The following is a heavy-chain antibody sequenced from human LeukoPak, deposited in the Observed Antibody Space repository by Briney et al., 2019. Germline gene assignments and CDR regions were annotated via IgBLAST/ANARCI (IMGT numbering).Heavy chain of an antibody. V-gene: IGHV1-18*01. CDR2: ISAYNGNT. Sequence: ASVKVSCKASGYTFTSYGISWVRQAPGQGLEWMGWISAYNGNTNYAQKLQGRVTMTTDTSTSTAYMELRSLRSDDTAVYYCARVVYYDSSGYYSDYWGQGTLVTVSS. CDR1: GYTFTSYG. CDR3: ARVVYYDSSGYYSDY. D-gene: IGHD3-22*01. J-gene: IGHJ4*02.